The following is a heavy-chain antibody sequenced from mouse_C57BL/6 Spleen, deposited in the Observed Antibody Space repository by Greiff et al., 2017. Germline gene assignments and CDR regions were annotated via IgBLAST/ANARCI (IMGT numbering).Heavy chain of an antibody. D-gene: IGHD4-1*01. CDR2: ISYDGSN. CDR3: ARDFPGYAMDY. J-gene: IGHJ4*01. Sequence: VQLKVSGPGLVKPSQSLSLTCSFTGYSLTSGYYWNWIRQFPGNKLEWMGYISYDGSNNYNPSLKNRISTTRDTSKNQLFLKLNSVTTEDTATYYCARDFPGYAMDYWGQGTSVTVSS. V-gene: IGHV3-6*01. CDR1: GYSLTSGYY.